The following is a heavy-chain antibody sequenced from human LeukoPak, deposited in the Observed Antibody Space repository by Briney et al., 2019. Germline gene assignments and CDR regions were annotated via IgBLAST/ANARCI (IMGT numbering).Heavy chain of an antibody. CDR1: GGSISSYY. CDR3: ARREVGDYGDYVVDY. D-gene: IGHD4-17*01. Sequence: PSETLSLTCTVSGGSISSYYWSWIRQPPGKGLEWIGYIYYSGSTYYNPSLKSRVTISVDTSKNQFSLKLSSVTAADTAVYCCARREVGDYGDYVVDYWGQGTLVTVSS. J-gene: IGHJ4*02. CDR2: IYYSGST. V-gene: IGHV4-59*12.